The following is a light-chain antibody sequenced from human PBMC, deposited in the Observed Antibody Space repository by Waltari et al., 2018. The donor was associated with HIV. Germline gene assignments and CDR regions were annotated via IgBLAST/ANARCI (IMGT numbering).Light chain of an antibody. V-gene: IGKV3-15*01. Sequence: EIVLTQSPATLSLSPGERATLSCRASHSVSDYLAWYQQKPGQVTRLLIYDASTRATGIPTRFSGSGSGTEFTLTISSLQSEDFAVYYCQQYINWPPYTFGQGTKLQIK. CDR1: HSVSDY. CDR3: QQYINWPPYT. CDR2: DAS. J-gene: IGKJ2*01.